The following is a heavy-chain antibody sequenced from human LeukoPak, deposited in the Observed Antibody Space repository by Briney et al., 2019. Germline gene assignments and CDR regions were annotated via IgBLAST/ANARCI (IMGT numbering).Heavy chain of an antibody. CDR3: ARQYCSSTSCYPTFWFDP. D-gene: IGHD2-2*01. CDR2: IYPGDSDT. J-gene: IGHJ5*02. CDR1: GYSFTSYW. V-gene: IGHV5-51*01. Sequence: GESLKISCKGSGYSFTSYWIGWVRQMPGKGLEWMGIIYPGDSDTRYSPSFQGQVTISADKSISTAYLQWSSLKASDTAMYYCARQYCSSTSCYPTFWFDPWGQGTLVTVSS.